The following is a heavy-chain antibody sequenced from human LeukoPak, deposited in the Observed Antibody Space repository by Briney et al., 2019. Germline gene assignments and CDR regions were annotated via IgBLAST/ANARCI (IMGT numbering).Heavy chain of an antibody. CDR1: GFTFSNNG. CDR2: ISNDGINI. V-gene: IGHV3-30*03. J-gene: IGHJ6*02. CDR3: ARDRLQGYYYGMDV. D-gene: IGHD2-15*01. Sequence: GGSLRLSCAASGFTFSNNGTHWVRQAPGKGLEWLAVISNDGINIYYGDSVKGRFTISRDNPKNTLYLEMNSLKPEDTAVYYCARDRLQGYYYGMDVWGQGTTVTVSS.